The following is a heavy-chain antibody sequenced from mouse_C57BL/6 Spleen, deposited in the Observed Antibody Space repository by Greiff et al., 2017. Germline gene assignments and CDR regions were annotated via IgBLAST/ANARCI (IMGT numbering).Heavy chain of an antibody. D-gene: IGHD3-1*01. V-gene: IGHV1-64*01. Sequence: QVHVKQPGAELVKPGASVKLSCKASGYTFTSYWMHWVKQRPGQGLEWIGMIHPNSGSTNYNEKFKSKATLTVDKSSSTAYMQLSSLTSEDSAVYYCAREGLYEWFAYWGQGTLVTVSA. CDR3: AREGLYEWFAY. J-gene: IGHJ3*01. CDR2: IHPNSGST. CDR1: GYTFTSYW.